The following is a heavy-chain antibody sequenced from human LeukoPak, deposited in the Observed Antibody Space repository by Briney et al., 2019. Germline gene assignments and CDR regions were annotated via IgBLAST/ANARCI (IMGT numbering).Heavy chain of an antibody. CDR2: IKQDGSEK. V-gene: IGHV3-7*01. D-gene: IGHD6-13*01. CDR1: GFTFSSYW. J-gene: IGHJ4*02. Sequence: GGSLRLSCAASGFTFSSYWMSWVRQAPGKGLEWVANIKQDGSEKYYVDSVKGRFTISRDNAKNSLYLQMNSLRAEDTAVYYCARDALPGIAAAGIFDYWGQGTLVTVSS. CDR3: ARDALPGIAAAGIFDY.